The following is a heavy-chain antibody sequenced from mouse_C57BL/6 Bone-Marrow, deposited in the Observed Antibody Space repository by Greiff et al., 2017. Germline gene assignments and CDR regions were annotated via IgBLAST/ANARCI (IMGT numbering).Heavy chain of an antibody. Sequence: DVKLQESGPGLAKPSQTLSLTCSVTGYSITSDYWNWIRKFPGNKLEYIGYISYSGSTYYNPSPKSRLSINGDTTKNLYYQQMNSVTTEDTATYCGARYSYYGNYDYMDDWGQGTSVTVSS. D-gene: IGHD2-10*01. CDR1: GYSITSDY. V-gene: IGHV3-8*01. J-gene: IGHJ4*01. CDR2: ISYSGST. CDR3: ARYSYYGNYDYMDD.